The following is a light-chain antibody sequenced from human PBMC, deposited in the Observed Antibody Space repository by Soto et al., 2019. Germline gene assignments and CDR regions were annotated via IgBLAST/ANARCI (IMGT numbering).Light chain of an antibody. Sequence: QSALTQPPSSSGSPGQAVTISCTGTSSDVGSYNYVSWYQQHPGKAPKLIIYEVTKRPSGVPDRFSGSKSDNTASLTVSGLQAEDEADYYCTSYAGSNNDVFGTGTKLTVL. CDR3: TSYAGSNNDV. V-gene: IGLV2-8*01. J-gene: IGLJ1*01. CDR1: SSDVGSYNY. CDR2: EVT.